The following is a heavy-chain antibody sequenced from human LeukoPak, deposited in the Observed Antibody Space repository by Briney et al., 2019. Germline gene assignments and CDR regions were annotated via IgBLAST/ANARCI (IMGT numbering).Heavy chain of an antibody. CDR3: TRAAIGQSYYYGMDV. CDR2: IRSKAYGGTT. CDR1: GFTFGDYA. D-gene: IGHD2-21*01. J-gene: IGHJ6*02. Sequence: GGSLRLSCTASGFTFGDYAMSWVRQAPGKGLEWVGFIRSKAYGGTTEYAASVKGRFTISRDDSKSIAYLQMNSLKTEDTAVYYCTRAAIGQSYYYGMDVWGQGTTVTVSS. V-gene: IGHV3-49*04.